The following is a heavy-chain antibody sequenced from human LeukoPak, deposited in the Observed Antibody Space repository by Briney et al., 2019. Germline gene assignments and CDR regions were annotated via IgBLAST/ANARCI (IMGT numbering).Heavy chain of an antibody. V-gene: IGHV4-59*01. Sequence: SETLSLTCTVSGGSISTYSWIYIRQPPGKGLEWIGNISYSGSTKYNPSLKSRVTISLDTSKNQFSPKLSSVTAADTAVYYCVRGYQLLPDAFDIWGQGTMVTVSS. J-gene: IGHJ3*02. CDR3: VRGYQLLPDAFDI. CDR2: ISYSGST. D-gene: IGHD2-2*01. CDR1: GGSISTYS.